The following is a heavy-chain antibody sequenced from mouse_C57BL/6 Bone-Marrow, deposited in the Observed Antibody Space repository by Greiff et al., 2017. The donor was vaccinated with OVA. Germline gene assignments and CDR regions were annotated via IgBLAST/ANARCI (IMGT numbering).Heavy chain of an antibody. CDR1: GYTFTSYW. Sequence: QVQLKQPGAELVRPGSSVKLSCKASGYTFTSYWMDWVKQRPGQGLEWIGNIYPSDSETHYNQKFKDKATLTVDKSSSTAYMQLSSLTSEDSAVYYCARSRGYDGKYFDYWGQGTTLTVSS. CDR3: ARSRGYDGKYFDY. V-gene: IGHV1-61*01. J-gene: IGHJ2*01. CDR2: IYPSDSET. D-gene: IGHD2-2*01.